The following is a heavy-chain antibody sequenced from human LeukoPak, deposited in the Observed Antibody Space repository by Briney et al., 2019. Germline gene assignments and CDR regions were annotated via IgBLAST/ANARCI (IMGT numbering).Heavy chain of an antibody. Sequence: ASVRVSYKASGYFFPIYGINWVRQAPGQGLEWMGWVSGSNGHANYGKKFQGRVTMTTETSTSAAYMELRSLRSDDTAVYYCARDRVVGAIDGFDIWGQGTMVTVSS. D-gene: IGHD1-26*01. CDR3: ARDRVVGAIDGFDI. CDR2: VSGSNGHA. CDR1: GYFFPIYG. J-gene: IGHJ3*02. V-gene: IGHV1-18*01.